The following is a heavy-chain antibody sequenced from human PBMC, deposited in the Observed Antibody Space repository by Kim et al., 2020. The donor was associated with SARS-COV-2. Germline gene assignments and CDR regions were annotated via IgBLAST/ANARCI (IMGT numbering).Heavy chain of an antibody. V-gene: IGHV4-31*03. J-gene: IGHJ4*02. CDR2: IYYSGST. Sequence: SETLSLTCTVSGGSISSGDYYWNWIRQHPGKGLEWIGFIYYSGSTYSNPSLKSRVTISVDTSKNQFSLKLSSVTAADTAVYYCARSLGDYYDGSGFSKNYVDYWGQGTLVTVSS. D-gene: IGHD3-22*01. CDR3: ARSLGDYYDGSGFSKNYVDY. CDR1: GGSISSGDYY.